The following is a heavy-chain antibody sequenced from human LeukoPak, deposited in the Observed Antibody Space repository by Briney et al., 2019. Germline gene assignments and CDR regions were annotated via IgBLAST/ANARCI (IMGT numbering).Heavy chain of an antibody. D-gene: IGHD2-2*01. CDR2: INDSGVT. V-gene: IGHV4-34*01. J-gene: IGHJ4*02. Sequence: SSETLSLTCAVYGGSFSGYYWSWIRQSPGEGLEWIGEINDSGVTNCYPSLESRVILSVDTSKNQFSLRLSSVTAADTAVYYCARRLVDSSASQVSDHWGQGTLVTVSS. CDR3: ARRLVDSSASQVSDH. CDR1: GGSFSGYY.